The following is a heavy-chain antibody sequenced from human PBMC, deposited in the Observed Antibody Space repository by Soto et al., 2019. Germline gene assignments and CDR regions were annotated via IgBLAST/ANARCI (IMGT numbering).Heavy chain of an antibody. CDR3: ARGRIDIAVAGHYYFDY. CDR1: GYTFTSYG. V-gene: IGHV1-18*04. J-gene: IGHJ4*02. CDR2: ISSYNGNT. D-gene: IGHD6-19*01. Sequence: ASVKVSCKASGYTFTSYGISWVRQAPGQGLEWMGWISSYNGNTNYAQKLQGRVTMTTDTSTSTAYMELRSLRSDDTAVYYCARGRIDIAVAGHYYFDYWGQGTLVTVSS.